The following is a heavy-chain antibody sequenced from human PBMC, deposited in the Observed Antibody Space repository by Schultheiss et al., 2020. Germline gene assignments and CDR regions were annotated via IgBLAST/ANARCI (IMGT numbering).Heavy chain of an antibody. Sequence: GGSLRLSCAASGFTVSSNYMSWVRQAPGKGLEWVLVIYSGGSTYYADSVKGRFTISRDNSKNTLYLQMNSLRAEDTAVYYCAVSKAYCGGDCYPNWFDPWGQGTLVTVSS. CDR1: GFTVSSNY. CDR2: IYSGGST. D-gene: IGHD2-21*02. CDR3: AVSKAYCGGDCYPNWFDP. V-gene: IGHV3-66*01. J-gene: IGHJ5*02.